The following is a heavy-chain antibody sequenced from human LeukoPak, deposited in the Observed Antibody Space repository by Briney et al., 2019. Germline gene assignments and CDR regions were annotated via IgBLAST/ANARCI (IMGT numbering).Heavy chain of an antibody. V-gene: IGHV5-51*01. D-gene: IGHD6-19*01. Sequence: GESLQISCQGSGSRFTSYWIAWVRQVPGKGLEWMGIIYPGDSDTRYSPSFQGQVTISADKSISTAYLQWSSLKASDTAMYYCARHSDITVADSWGQGTLVTVSS. J-gene: IGHJ5*01. CDR2: IYPGDSDT. CDR1: GSRFTSYW. CDR3: ARHSDITVADS.